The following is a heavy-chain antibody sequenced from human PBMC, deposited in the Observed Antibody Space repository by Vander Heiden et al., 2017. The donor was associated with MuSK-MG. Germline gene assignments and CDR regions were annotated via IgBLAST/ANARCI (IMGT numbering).Heavy chain of an antibody. CDR2: ISGSGIST. CDR3: AKDRAAAGTLDYFDS. V-gene: IGHV3-23*01. D-gene: IGHD6-13*01. Sequence: EVQLLASGGGLVQPGGSLILPCSTSGLTFSRYAITCVRQAPGKGLQWVSTISGSGISTYYADSVKGRFTISRDSSKNTLYLQMNSLRVDDTAIYYCAKDRAAAGTLDYFDSWGQGALVTVSS. J-gene: IGHJ4*02. CDR1: GLTFSRYA.